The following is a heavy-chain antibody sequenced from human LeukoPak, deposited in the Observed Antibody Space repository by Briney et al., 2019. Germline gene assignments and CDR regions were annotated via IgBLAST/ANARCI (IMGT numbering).Heavy chain of an antibody. CDR3: ARSAAQNYGSGSYYNVFDY. CDR1: GGTFSSSA. D-gene: IGHD3-10*01. Sequence: ASVKVSCKASGGTFSSSAPRPLRPAPPPPPQSLRGTLPIFGTANYAQKFQGRVTITADESTSTAYMELSSLRSEDTAVYYCARSAAQNYGSGSYYNVFDYWGQGTLVTVSS. V-gene: IGHV1-69*13. J-gene: IGHJ4*02. CDR2: TLPIFGTA.